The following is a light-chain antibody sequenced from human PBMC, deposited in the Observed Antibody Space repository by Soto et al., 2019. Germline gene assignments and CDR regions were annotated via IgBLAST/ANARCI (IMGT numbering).Light chain of an antibody. CDR3: QAWDSNNVV. V-gene: IGLV3-1*01. CDR2: QDT. J-gene: IGLJ3*02. Sequence: SYELTQPPSVSVSPGQTASITCSGEKLGEKYACWYQQKPGQSPVVVIYQDTKRPSGIPERFSGSNSGNTATLTISGTQAMDEADYYCQAWDSNNVVFGGGTNLTVL. CDR1: KLGEKY.